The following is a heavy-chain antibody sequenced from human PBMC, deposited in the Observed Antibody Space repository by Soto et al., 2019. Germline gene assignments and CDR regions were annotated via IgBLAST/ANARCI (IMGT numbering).Heavy chain of an antibody. CDR2: INPNSGGT. D-gene: IGHD6-13*01. J-gene: IGHJ5*02. Sequence: QVQLVQSGAEVKKPGASVKVSCKASGYTFTGYYMHWVRQAPGQGLEWMGWINPNSGGTNYAQKFQGWVTMTRDTSISTAYMELSRLRSDDTAVYYCARDGGNSSSWYGGFDPWGQGTLVTVSS. V-gene: IGHV1-2*04. CDR1: GYTFTGYY. CDR3: ARDGGNSSSWYGGFDP.